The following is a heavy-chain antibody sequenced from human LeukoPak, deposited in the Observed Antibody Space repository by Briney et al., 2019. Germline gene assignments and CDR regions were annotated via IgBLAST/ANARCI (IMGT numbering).Heavy chain of an antibody. D-gene: IGHD3-9*01. CDR1: GFTFSSYW. CDR2: INSDGSST. CDR3: ARVLLLRYFDWLFYADVVGMDV. V-gene: IGHV3-74*01. Sequence: GGSLRLSCAASGFTFSSYWMHWVRQAPGKGLVWVSRINSDGSSTSYADSVKGRFTISRDNAKNTLYLQMNSLRAEDTAVYYCARVLLLRYFDWLFYADVVGMDVWGKGTTVTVSS. J-gene: IGHJ6*04.